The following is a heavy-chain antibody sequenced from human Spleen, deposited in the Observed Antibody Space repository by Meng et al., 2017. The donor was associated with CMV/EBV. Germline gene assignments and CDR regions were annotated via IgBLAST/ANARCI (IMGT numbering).Heavy chain of an antibody. V-gene: IGHV3-7*01. D-gene: IGHD3-16*01. J-gene: IGHJ4*02. CDR3: ARVGGPTVPHDY. CDR1: GFMFSRYA. Sequence: GESLKISCAASGFMFSRYAMSWVRQAPGKGLEWVANIKQGSGSEKYYLDSVKGRFTISRDNAKNSVYLQMNSLRAEDTAVYYCARVGGPTVPHDYWGQGTLVTVSS. CDR2: IKQGSGSEK.